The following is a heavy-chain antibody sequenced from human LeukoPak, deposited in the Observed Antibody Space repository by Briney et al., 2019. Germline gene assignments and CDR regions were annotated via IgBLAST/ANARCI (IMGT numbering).Heavy chain of an antibody. V-gene: IGHV3-23*01. CDR3: ARRVSGSFDY. D-gene: IGHD3-3*01. CDR1: GFTFSSYG. J-gene: IGHJ4*02. CDR2: ISGSGGST. Sequence: PGGTLRLSCAASGFTFSSYGMSWVRQAPGKGLEWVSAISGSGGSTYYADSVKGRFTISRDNSKNTLYLQMNSLRAEDTAVYYCARRVSGSFDYWGQGTLVTVSS.